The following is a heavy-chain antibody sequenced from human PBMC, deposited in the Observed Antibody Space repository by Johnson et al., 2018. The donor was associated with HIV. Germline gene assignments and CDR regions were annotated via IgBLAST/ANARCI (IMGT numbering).Heavy chain of an antibody. J-gene: IGHJ3*02. Sequence: VQLVESGGGVVQPGRSLRLSCAASGFTFSNAWMSWVRQAPGKGLEWVSRIKSKTDGGTTDYAAPVKGRFTISRDDSKNTLYLQMNSLKTEDTAVYYCARDRRGATIDDAFDIWGQGTMVTVSS. CDR1: GFTFSNAW. D-gene: IGHD1-26*01. CDR3: ARDRRGATIDDAFDI. V-gene: IGHV3-15*01. CDR2: IKSKTDGGTT.